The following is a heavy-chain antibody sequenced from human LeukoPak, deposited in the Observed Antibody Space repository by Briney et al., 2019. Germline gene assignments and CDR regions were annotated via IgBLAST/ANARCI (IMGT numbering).Heavy chain of an antibody. J-gene: IGHJ6*02. D-gene: IGHD6-19*01. V-gene: IGHV4-59*08. CDR1: GDSISNSY. CDR3: ARRGAVAGGGRIYGMDV. CDR2: SYYSGST. Sequence: SETLSLTCTVSGDSISNSYWSWIRQPPGKGLEWIGYSYYSGSTNYNPSLKSRVTISVDASKNQFSLKLSSVTAADTAVYYCARRGAVAGGGRIYGMDVWGQGTTVTVSS.